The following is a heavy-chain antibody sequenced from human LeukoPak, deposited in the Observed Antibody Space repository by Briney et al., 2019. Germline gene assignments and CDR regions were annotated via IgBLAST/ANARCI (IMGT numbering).Heavy chain of an antibody. Sequence: GGSLRLSCAASRFTFSSYGMSWVRQAPGKGLEWVSHVRDNAGITFYADSVKGRFTISRDNSKNTVYLQMNSLRAEDTAVYYCAKDKDYYMDVWGKGTTVTVSS. J-gene: IGHJ6*03. CDR1: RFTFSSYG. V-gene: IGHV3-23*01. CDR2: VRDNAGIT. CDR3: AKDKDYYMDV.